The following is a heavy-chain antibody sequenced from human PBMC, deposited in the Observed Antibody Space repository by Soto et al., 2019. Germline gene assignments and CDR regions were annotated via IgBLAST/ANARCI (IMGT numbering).Heavy chain of an antibody. CDR2: IYWDDDK. CDR1: GFSLSTSGVG. CDR3: AKGFGDYGLFDY. D-gene: IGHD4-17*01. V-gene: IGHV2-5*02. J-gene: IGHJ4*02. Sequence: QITLKESGPTLVKPTQTLTLTCTFSGFSLSTSGVGVGWIRQPPGKDLEWLALIYWDDDKRYSPSLKSRLNITKDTTKNQVVHTMTNMDRVDTATYYCAKGFGDYGLFDYWGQGTLVTVSS.